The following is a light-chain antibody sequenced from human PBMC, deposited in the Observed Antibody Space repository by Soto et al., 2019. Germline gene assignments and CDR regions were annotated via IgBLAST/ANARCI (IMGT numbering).Light chain of an antibody. V-gene: IGKV3-20*01. CDR2: AVS. CDR1: QTISNTY. Sequence: EIVLTQSPGTLTLSPGESAALSCRASQTISNTYVVWYRQKPGQAPRLLIYAVSSRAAGIPDRFSGSGSGTDFALTIARLEPEDSAVYYCQQHSNSPWTFGQGTRVEI. J-gene: IGKJ1*01. CDR3: QQHSNSPWT.